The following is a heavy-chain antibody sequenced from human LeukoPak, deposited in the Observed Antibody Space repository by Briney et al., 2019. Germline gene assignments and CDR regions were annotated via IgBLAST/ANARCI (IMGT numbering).Heavy chain of an antibody. J-gene: IGHJ4*02. D-gene: IGHD6-13*01. V-gene: IGHV4-59*01. CDR2: IYYSGST. Sequence: SETLSLTCAVYGGSFSGYYWSWIRQPPGKGLEWIGYIYYSGSTNYNPSLKSRVTISVDTSKNQFSLKLSSVTAADTAVYYCARGSSSWYGPRDWGQGTLVTVSS. CDR3: ARGSSSWYGPRD. CDR1: GGSFSGYY.